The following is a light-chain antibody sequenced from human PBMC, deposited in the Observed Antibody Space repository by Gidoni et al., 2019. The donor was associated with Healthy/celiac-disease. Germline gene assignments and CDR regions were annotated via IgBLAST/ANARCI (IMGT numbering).Light chain of an antibody. V-gene: IGLV2-23*01. Sequence: HSALPQPASVSGSPGQSITISCTGTSSDVGSYNLVSWYQQHPGKAPKLMIYEGSKRPSGVSNRFSGSKSGNTASLTISGLQAEDEADYYCCSYAGSSTLGVFGGGTKLTVL. CDR2: EGS. J-gene: IGLJ3*02. CDR3: CSYAGSSTLGV. CDR1: SSDVGSYNL.